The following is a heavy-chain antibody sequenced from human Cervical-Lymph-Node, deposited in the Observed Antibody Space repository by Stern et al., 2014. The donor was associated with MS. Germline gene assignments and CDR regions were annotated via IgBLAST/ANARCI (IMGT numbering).Heavy chain of an antibody. J-gene: IGHJ4*02. V-gene: IGHV1-69*01. CDR2: VTPLFDAT. Sequence: VQLLESGAEVKKPGSSVKVSCQASGGTFSTFAISWVRQAPGQGLEWMGGVTPLFDATNDAQKCQGRLTITADESARTAYMELSSLRPDDTAMYYCARGDSEAPIYYFDYWGQGTLVTVSS. D-gene: IGHD2-21*01. CDR1: GGTFSTFA. CDR3: ARGDSEAPIYYFDY.